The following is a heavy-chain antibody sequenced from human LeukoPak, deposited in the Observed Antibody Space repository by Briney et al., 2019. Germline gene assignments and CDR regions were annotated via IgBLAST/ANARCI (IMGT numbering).Heavy chain of an antibody. CDR1: GGSISSYY. D-gene: IGHD4-17*01. CDR3: ASHFHYGDYVPSWFDP. J-gene: IGHJ5*02. CDR2: IYYSGTI. Sequence: PSETLSLTCTVSGGSISSYYWTWMRQPPGKGLEWIGYIYYSGTINYNPSLKSRVTISVDTSKSQFSLKLTSVTAADTAVYYCASHFHYGDYVPSWFDPWGQGILVTVSS. V-gene: IGHV4-59*08.